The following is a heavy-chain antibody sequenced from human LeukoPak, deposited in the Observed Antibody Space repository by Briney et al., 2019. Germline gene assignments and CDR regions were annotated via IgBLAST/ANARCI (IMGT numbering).Heavy chain of an antibody. Sequence: GESLKISCKSSGYTFTTYWIGWVRQAPGKGLEWVAVISYDGSNKYYADSVKGRFTISRDNSKNTLYLQMNSLRAEDTAVYYCARVRNVLDWGQGTLVTVSS. J-gene: IGHJ4*02. CDR1: GYTFTTYW. D-gene: IGHD1-1*01. CDR2: ISYDGSNK. CDR3: ARVRNVLD. V-gene: IGHV3-30*19.